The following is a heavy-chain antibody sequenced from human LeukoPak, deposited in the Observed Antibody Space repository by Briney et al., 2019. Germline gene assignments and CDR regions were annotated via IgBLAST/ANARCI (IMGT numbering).Heavy chain of an antibody. J-gene: IGHJ4*02. CDR1: GFTFSSYW. CDR2: INNDGSST. V-gene: IGHV3-74*01. CDR3: ARGSYPYYFDY. Sequence: GGSLRLSCGASGFTFSSYWIHWVRQAPGKGLVWVSRINNDGSSTIYADSVRGRFTISRDNAKNTLYLQMNGLRAEDTSVYFCARGSYPYYFDYWGQGTLVTVSS. D-gene: IGHD3-10*01.